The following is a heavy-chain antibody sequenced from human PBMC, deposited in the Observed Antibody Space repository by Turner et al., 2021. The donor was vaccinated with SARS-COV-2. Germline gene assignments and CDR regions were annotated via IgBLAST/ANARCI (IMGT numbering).Heavy chain of an antibody. CDR1: GGSISSSSYY. CDR2: IYYSVST. Sequence: QLQLQESGPGLAKPSETLSLTCTVSGGSISSSSYYWGWIRQPPGKGLEWIGSIYYSVSTYYNPSLKSRVTISVDTSKNQFSVKLSSVTAADTAVYYCAIAPNYYYGMDVWGQGTTVTVSS. J-gene: IGHJ6*02. CDR3: AIAPNYYYGMDV. V-gene: IGHV4-39*01.